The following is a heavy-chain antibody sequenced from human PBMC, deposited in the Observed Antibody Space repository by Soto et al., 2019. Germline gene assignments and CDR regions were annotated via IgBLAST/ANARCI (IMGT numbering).Heavy chain of an antibody. CDR2: IKYDGSEE. D-gene: IGHD5-12*01. Sequence: EVQVVESGGGLVQPGGSLRLSCAGSGFTFSDYWMSWARQAPGKGLEWVANIKYDGSEEYYVDSVRGRFTISRDNAMNSLHLQMNSLRADDTAVYCCARFASGKSASTWGQGTLVTVSS. V-gene: IGHV3-7*05. CDR1: GFTFSDYW. CDR3: ARFASGKSAST. J-gene: IGHJ5*02.